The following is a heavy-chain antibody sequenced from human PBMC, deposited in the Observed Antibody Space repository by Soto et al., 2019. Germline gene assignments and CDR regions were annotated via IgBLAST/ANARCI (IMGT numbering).Heavy chain of an antibody. V-gene: IGHV1-69*01. Sequence: QVQLVQSGAEVKKPGSSVKVSCKASGGTFSSYAISWVRQAPGQGLEWMGGIIPIFGTANYAQKVQGRVTITADESTSTAYMELSSLRSEDTAVYYCARGDIVVVVAATPYYYYYGMDVWGQGTTVTVSS. J-gene: IGHJ6*02. CDR3: ARGDIVVVVAATPYYYYYGMDV. D-gene: IGHD2-15*01. CDR2: IIPIFGTA. CDR1: GGTFSSYA.